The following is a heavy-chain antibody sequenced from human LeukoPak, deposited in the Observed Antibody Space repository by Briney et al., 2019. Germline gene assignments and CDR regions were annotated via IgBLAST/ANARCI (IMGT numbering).Heavy chain of an antibody. CDR3: AKVNSPPNIQLWPYFDY. CDR2: ISGSGGST. V-gene: IGHV3-23*01. J-gene: IGHJ4*02. CDR1: GFTFSSYA. D-gene: IGHD5-18*01. Sequence: GGSLRLSCEGSGFTFSSYAMSWVRQAPGKGLEWVSAISGSGGSTYYADSVKGRFTISRDNSKNTLYLQMNSLRAEDTAVYYCAKVNSPPNIQLWPYFDYWGQGTLVTVSS.